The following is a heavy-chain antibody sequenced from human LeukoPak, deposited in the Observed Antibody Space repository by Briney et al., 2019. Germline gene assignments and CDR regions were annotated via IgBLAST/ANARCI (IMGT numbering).Heavy chain of an antibody. Sequence: SETLSLTCAVYGGSFSGYYWSWIRQPPGKGLEWIGEINHSGNTNYNPSLKSRVTISVDTSKNQFSLKLSSVTAADTAVYYCARGPGFLEWLFNYWGQGTLVTVSS. J-gene: IGHJ4*02. CDR3: ARGPGFLEWLFNY. V-gene: IGHV4-34*01. D-gene: IGHD3-3*01. CDR2: INHSGNT. CDR1: GGSFSGYY.